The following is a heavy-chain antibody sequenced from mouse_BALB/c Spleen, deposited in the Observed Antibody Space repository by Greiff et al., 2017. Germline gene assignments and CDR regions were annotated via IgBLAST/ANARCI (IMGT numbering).Heavy chain of an antibody. D-gene: IGHD4-1*01. J-gene: IGHJ2*01. CDR2: IRNKANGYTT. Sequence: EVKLMESGGGLVQPGGSLRLSCATSGFTFTDYYMSWVRQPPGKALEWLGFIRNKANGYTTEYSASVKGRFTISRDNSQSILYLQMNTLRAEDSATYYCARAGFDYWGQGTTLTVSS. CDR3: ARAGFDY. V-gene: IGHV7-3*02. CDR1: GFTFTDYY.